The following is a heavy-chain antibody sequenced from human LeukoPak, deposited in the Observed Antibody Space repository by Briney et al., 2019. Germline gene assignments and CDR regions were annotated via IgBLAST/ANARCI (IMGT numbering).Heavy chain of an antibody. CDR2: ISDRGDET. CDR1: GFTFSSYA. V-gene: IGHV3-23*01. CDR3: AKCWRVVSGNWYLSFDS. J-gene: IGHJ4*02. Sequence: GGSLRLSCAASGFTFSSYAMSWVRQTPGKGLEWVSSISDRGDETYYADSVRGRFTISRDNSKNTLYPQMKSLGGDDTALYYCAKCWRVVSGNWYLSFDSWGQGTLVTVSS. D-gene: IGHD6-13*01.